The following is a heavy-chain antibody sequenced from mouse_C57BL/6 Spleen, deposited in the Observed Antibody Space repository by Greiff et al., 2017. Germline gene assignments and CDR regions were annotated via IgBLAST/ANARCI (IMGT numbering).Heavy chain of an antibody. J-gene: IGHJ2*01. D-gene: IGHD1-1*01. CDR1: GFTFSDYG. Sequence: DVKLVESGGGLVKPGGSLKLSCAASGFTFSDYGMHWVRQAPEKGLEWVAYISSGSSTIYYADTVKGRFTISRDNAKNTLFLQKTSLRSEDTAMYYCAGRTTVVDFDYWGQGTTLTVSS. V-gene: IGHV5-17*01. CDR2: ISSGSSTI. CDR3: AGRTTVVDFDY.